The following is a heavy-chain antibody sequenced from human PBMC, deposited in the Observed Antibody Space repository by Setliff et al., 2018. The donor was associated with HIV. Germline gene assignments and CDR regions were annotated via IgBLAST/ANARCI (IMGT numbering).Heavy chain of an antibody. CDR3: ARGPTTVTNYYYYCMDV. D-gene: IGHD4-17*01. J-gene: IGHJ6*03. CDR1: GFTFSDYY. V-gene: IGHV3-11*04. Sequence: PGGSLRLSCAASGFTFSDYYMSWIRQAPGKGLEWISYISSKRTSIYYADSVKGRFTISRDNDRNSLYLQMNGLRAEDTAVYYCARGPTTVTNYYYYCMDVWGKGTTVTVSS. CDR2: ISSKRTSI.